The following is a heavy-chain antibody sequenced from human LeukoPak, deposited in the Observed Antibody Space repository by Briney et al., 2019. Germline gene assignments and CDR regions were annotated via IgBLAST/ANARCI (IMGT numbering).Heavy chain of an antibody. Sequence: GGSLRLSCAASGFTFSSYGMHWVRQAPGKGLEWVAVISYDGSNKYYADSVKGRFTISRDNSKNTLYLQMNSLRAEDTAVYYCARATYGAYCGGDCYPSYYFDYWGQGTLVTVSS. D-gene: IGHD2-21*02. V-gene: IGHV3-30*03. CDR2: ISYDGSNK. J-gene: IGHJ4*02. CDR1: GFTFSSYG. CDR3: ARATYGAYCGGDCYPSYYFDY.